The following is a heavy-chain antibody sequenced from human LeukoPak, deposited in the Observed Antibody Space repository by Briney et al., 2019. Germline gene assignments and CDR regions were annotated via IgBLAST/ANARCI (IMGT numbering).Heavy chain of an antibody. V-gene: IGHV4-59*08. Sequence: SETLSLTCTASGGSISSYYWSWIRQPPGKGLEWIGYIYYSGSTNYNPSLKSRVTISVDTSKNQFSLKLSSVTAADTAVYYCARHEYSYGYQYYFDYWGQGTLVTVSS. CDR1: GGSISSYY. CDR3: ARHEYSYGYQYYFDY. D-gene: IGHD5-18*01. CDR2: IYYSGST. J-gene: IGHJ4*02.